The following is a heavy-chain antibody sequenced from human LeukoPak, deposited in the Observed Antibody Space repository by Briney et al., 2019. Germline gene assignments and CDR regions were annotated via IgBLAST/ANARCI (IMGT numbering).Heavy chain of an antibody. CDR1: GFTVSSNY. Sequence: PGGSLRLSCAASGFTVSSNYMSWVRQAPGKGLEWVSVIYSGGSTYYADSVKGRFTISRDNSKNTLYLLMNSLRAEDTAVYYCARGPLCTGGVCGFDYWGQGTLVTVSS. CDR3: ARGPLCTGGVCGFDY. CDR2: IYSGGST. J-gene: IGHJ4*02. D-gene: IGHD2-8*02. V-gene: IGHV3-53*01.